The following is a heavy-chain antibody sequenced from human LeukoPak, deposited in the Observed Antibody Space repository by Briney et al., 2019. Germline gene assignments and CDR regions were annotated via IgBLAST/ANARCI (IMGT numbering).Heavy chain of an antibody. V-gene: IGHV3-23*01. J-gene: IGHJ5*02. CDR1: GFTFSSYA. CDR2: ISGSGGST. Sequence: GGSLRLSCAASGFTFSSYAMHWDRQAPGKGLEWVSGISGSGGSTYYADSVKGRFTISRDNSKNTLYLQMNSLRAEDTAVYYCAREGAAAGLNWFDPWGQGTLVTVSS. CDR3: AREGAAAGLNWFDP. D-gene: IGHD6-13*01.